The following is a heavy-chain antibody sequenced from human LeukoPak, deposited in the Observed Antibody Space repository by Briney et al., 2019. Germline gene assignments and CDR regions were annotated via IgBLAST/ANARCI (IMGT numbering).Heavy chain of an antibody. V-gene: IGHV3-7*05. CDR3: ARDALGYCSGGRCYSPFDF. CDR1: GFTFSSYW. Sequence: GGSLRLSCAASGFTFSSYWMTWVRQGPGKGLEWVATLDQVGSEKYYVDSVKGRFTISRDNAKNSLYLQMNSLRAEDTAVYYCARDALGYCSGGRCYSPFDFWGRGTLVTVSS. J-gene: IGHJ4*02. D-gene: IGHD2-15*01. CDR2: LDQVGSEK.